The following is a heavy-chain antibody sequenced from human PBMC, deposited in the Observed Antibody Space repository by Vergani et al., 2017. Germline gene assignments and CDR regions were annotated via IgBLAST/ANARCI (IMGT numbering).Heavy chain of an antibody. CDR1: GFTFSSYA. V-gene: IGHV3-21*01. Sequence: EVQLLESGGGLVQPGGSLRLSCAASGFTFSSYAMSWVRQAPGKGLEWVSAISSSSSYIYYADSVKGRFTISRDNAKNSLYLQMNSLRAEDTAVYYCARRRSLDYWGQGTLVTVSS. CDR2: ISSSSSYI. J-gene: IGHJ4*02. D-gene: IGHD3-16*02. CDR3: ARRRSLDY.